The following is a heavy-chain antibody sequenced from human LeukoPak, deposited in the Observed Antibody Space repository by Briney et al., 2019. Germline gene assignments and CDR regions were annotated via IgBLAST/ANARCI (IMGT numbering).Heavy chain of an antibody. CDR1: GGSISSYY. D-gene: IGHD3-22*01. J-gene: IGHJ4*02. V-gene: IGHV4-59*01. CDR2: IYYSGST. CDR3: ARSRPYYDSSGYPDY. Sequence: SETLSLTCTVSGGSISSYYWSWIRQPPGKGLEWIGYIYYSGSTNYNPSLKSRVTIPVDTSKNQFSLKLSSVTAADTAVYYCARSRPYYDSSGYPDYWGQGTLVTVSS.